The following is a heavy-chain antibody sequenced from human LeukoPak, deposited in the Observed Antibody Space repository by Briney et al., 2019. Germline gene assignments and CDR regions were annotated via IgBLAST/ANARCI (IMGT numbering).Heavy chain of an antibody. CDR3: AKRGVVIRVILVGFHKEAYYFDS. V-gene: IGHV3-23*01. CDR2: ISSSGGAT. CDR1: GVTLSNYG. J-gene: IGHJ4*02. Sequence: GGSLRLSCAVSGVTLSNYGMTWVRQAPGKGLEWVAGISSSGGATYYADSVKGRFTISRDKPKNTLYLQMNSLRAEDTAVYFCAKRGVVIRVILVGFHKEAYYFDSWGQGALVTVSS. D-gene: IGHD3-22*01.